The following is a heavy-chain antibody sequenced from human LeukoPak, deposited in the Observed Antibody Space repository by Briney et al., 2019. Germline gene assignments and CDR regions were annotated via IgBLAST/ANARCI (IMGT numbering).Heavy chain of an antibody. CDR3: AKSDTIFGVVSGPYYYYGMDV. Sequence: GGSLRLSCAASGFTFSSYSMNWVRQAPGKGLEWVPSISSSSSYIYYADSVKGRFTISRDNAKNSLYLQMNSLRAEDTAVYYCAKSDTIFGVVSGPYYYYGMDVWGQGTTVTVSS. D-gene: IGHD3-3*01. CDR1: GFTFSSYS. J-gene: IGHJ6*02. V-gene: IGHV3-21*04. CDR2: ISSSSSYI.